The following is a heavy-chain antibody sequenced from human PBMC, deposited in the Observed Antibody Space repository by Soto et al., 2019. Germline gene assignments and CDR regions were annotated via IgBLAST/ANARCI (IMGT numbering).Heavy chain of an antibody. D-gene: IGHD3-10*01. V-gene: IGHV4-59*08. Sequence: QVQLQQSGPGLVKPSETLSLTCTVSSGPSRSHNWGWIRQSPGRGLEWIGYVYDTGSTSYNPSLESRVTISADTSTNHISLTLSSVTAADTGVYYCVRQGIGALHGLVDVWGQGTTVSVSS. CDR1: SGPSRSHN. CDR3: VRQGIGALHGLVDV. CDR2: VYDTGST. J-gene: IGHJ6*02.